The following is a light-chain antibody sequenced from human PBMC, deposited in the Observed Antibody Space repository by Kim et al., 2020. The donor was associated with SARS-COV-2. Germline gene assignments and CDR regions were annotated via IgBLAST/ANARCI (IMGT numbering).Light chain of an antibody. CDR2: DVS. CDR1: SSDVGGYDF. J-gene: IGLJ2*01. CDR3: SSYTNSNTV. V-gene: IGLV2-14*03. Sequence: QSALNQPASVSGSPGQSITISCTGISSDVGGYDFVSWYQQHPGKAPNLMIFDVSNRPSGVSHRFSGSKSGNTASLTISGLQAEDEADYYCSSYTNSNTVFGGGTQLTVL.